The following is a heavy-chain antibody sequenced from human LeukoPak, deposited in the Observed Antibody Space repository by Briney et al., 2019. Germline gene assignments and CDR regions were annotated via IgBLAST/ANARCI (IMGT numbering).Heavy chain of an antibody. J-gene: IGHJ3*02. D-gene: IGHD3-22*01. CDR1: GDSVSSNSAA. CDR2: TYYRSKWYN. Sequence: SQTLSLTCAISGDSVSSNSAAWNWIRQSPSRGLEWLGRTYYRSKWYNDYAVSVKSRITINPDTSKNQFSLQLNSVTPEDTAVYYCARTYYYDSSGYPGAFDIWGQGTMVTVSS. CDR3: ARTYYYDSSGYPGAFDI. V-gene: IGHV6-1*01.